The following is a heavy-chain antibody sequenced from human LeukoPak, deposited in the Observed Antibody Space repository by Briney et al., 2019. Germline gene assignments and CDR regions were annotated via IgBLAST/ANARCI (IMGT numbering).Heavy chain of an antibody. CDR2: ISYDGSNK. J-gene: IGHJ4*02. Sequence: GRSLRLSCAASGFTFSSYGMRWVRQAPGKGLEWVAVISYDGSNKYYADSVKGRFTISRDNSKNTLYLQMNSLRAEDTAVYYCAKVSERLATVSNFDYWGQGTLVTVSS. CDR3: AKVSERLATVSNFDY. D-gene: IGHD6-19*01. CDR1: GFTFSSYG. V-gene: IGHV3-30*18.